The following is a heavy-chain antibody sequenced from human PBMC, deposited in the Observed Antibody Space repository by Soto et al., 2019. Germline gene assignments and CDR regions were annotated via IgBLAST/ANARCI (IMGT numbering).Heavy chain of an antibody. D-gene: IGHD3-3*01. J-gene: IGHJ5*02. CDR2: ISYDGSNK. V-gene: IGHV3-30*18. CDR3: AKDVESYYDFWSGYVWFDP. CDR1: GFTFSSYG. Sequence: PGGSLRLSCAASGFTFSSYGMHWVRQAPGKGLEWVAVISYDGSNKYYADSVKGRFTISRDNSKSTLYLQMNSLRAEDTAVYYCAKDVESYYDFWSGYVWFDPWGQGTLVTVSS.